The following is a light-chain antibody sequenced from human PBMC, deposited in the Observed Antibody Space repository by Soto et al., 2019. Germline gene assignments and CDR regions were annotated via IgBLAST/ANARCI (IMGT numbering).Light chain of an antibody. CDR1: SIDVCGYRY. J-gene: IGLJ1*01. V-gene: IGLV2-8*01. CDR2: EVE. Sequence: QSVLTQPPSASESPGQSVTISCTGTSIDVCGYRYFSSYQHHPGRAHRFFIYEVEWRPPGLPGRFSGTKSGNTASLTISGLQAEDEADYCCCSYAGTFYVFGTGTKVTVL. CDR3: CSYAGTFYV.